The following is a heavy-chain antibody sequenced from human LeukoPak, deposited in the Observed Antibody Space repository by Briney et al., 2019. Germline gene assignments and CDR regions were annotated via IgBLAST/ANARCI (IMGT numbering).Heavy chain of an antibody. Sequence: SETLSLTCTVSGGSISSSGYYWGWIRQPPGKGLEWIGTIYYSGSTYYNPSLKSRVTISVDTSKNQFSLRLSSVTAADTAVYYCARGQYQKGYYYYYGMDVWGQGTTVTVSS. CDR1: GGSISSSGYY. CDR2: IYYSGST. D-gene: IGHD2-2*01. V-gene: IGHV4-39*01. J-gene: IGHJ6*02. CDR3: ARGQYQKGYYYYYGMDV.